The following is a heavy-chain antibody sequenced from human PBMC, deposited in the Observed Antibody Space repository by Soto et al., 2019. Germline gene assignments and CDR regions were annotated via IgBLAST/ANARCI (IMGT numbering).Heavy chain of an antibody. Sequence: QVPLVQSGAEVKKPGASVKVSCKASGYTFTSYGISWVRQAPGQGLEWMGWISAYNGNTNYAQKLQGRVTMTTVTSTSTAYMELRSLRSDDTAVYYCARVYDFGSGSPYYYYGMDVWGRGTTVTVSS. J-gene: IGHJ6*02. CDR3: ARVYDFGSGSPYYYYGMDV. D-gene: IGHD3-3*01. CDR2: ISAYNGNT. CDR1: GYTFTSYG. V-gene: IGHV1-18*01.